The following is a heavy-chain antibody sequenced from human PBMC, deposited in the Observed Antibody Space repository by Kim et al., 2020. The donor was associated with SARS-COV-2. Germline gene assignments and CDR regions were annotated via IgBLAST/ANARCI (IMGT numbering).Heavy chain of an antibody. CDR1: GGSISSGGYY. V-gene: IGHV4-31*03. CDR3: ARVGSGKWFGELLHIDY. Sequence: SETLSLTCTVSGGSISSGGYYWSWIRQHPGKGLEWIGYIYYSGSTYYNPSLKSRVTISVDTSKNQFSLKLSSVTAADTAVYYCARVGSGKWFGELLHIDYWGEGTLVTVSS. J-gene: IGHJ4*02. D-gene: IGHD3-10*01. CDR2: IYYSGST.